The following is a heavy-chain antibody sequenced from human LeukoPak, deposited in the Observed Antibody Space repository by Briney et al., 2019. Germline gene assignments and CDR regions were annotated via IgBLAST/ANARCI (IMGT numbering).Heavy chain of an antibody. J-gene: IGHJ4*02. CDR1: GFTFSSYA. D-gene: IGHD2-15*01. V-gene: IGHV3-23*01. Sequence: GGSLTLSCAASGFTFSSYAMNWVRQAPGKGREWVSGMSGSGEKTYYADSGKGRFTISRDNSKNTLYLQMKSLRGEDTAVYYCAKDLRAMVVAATLLDYWGQGTLVTVSS. CDR3: AKDLRAMVVAATLLDY. CDR2: MSGSGEKT.